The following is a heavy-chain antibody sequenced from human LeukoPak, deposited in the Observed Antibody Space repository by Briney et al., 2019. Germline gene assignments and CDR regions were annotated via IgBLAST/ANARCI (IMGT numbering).Heavy chain of an antibody. CDR3: ARDRSPITSAYYYGMDV. J-gene: IGHJ6*02. D-gene: IGHD3-10*01. V-gene: IGHV1-46*01. CDR1: GYTFTSYY. Sequence: ASVKVSCKASGYTFTSYYMHWVRQAPGQGLEWMGIINPSGGSTSYAQKFQGRVTMTRDTSTSTVYMELSSLRSEDTAVYYCARDRSPITSAYYYGMDVWGQGTTVTVSS. CDR2: INPSGGST.